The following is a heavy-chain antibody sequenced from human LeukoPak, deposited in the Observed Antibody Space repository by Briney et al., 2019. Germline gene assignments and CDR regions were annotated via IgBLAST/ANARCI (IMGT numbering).Heavy chain of an antibody. D-gene: IGHD3-3*01. CDR1: GGSISSSSYY. CDR2: IYYSGST. V-gene: IGHV4-39*07. J-gene: IGHJ5*02. Sequence: SETLSLTCTVSGGSISSSSYYWGWIRQPPGKGLEWIGSIYYSGSTYYNPSLKSRVTISVDTSKNQFSLNLTSVTAADTAVYYCARGQGVRFLEWLVWFDPWGQGTLVTVSS. CDR3: ARGQGVRFLEWLVWFDP.